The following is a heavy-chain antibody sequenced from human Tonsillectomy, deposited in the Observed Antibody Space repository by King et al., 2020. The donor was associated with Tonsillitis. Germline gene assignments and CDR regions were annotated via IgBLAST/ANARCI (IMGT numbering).Heavy chain of an antibody. V-gene: IGHV4-59*01. CDR1: GGSICRYY. CDR2: IDYSGST. Sequence: QLQESCPGLVKPSETLSLTCIVSGGSICRYYLRWMRQSPGKGLEWIGSIDYSGSTNYNPSLRSRVTISVDTSKNQFSLKVSSVTAADTAVYYCARDFGDFWSGNWFDPWGQGTLVTVSS. CDR3: ARDFGDFWSGNWFDP. J-gene: IGHJ5*02. D-gene: IGHD3-3*01.